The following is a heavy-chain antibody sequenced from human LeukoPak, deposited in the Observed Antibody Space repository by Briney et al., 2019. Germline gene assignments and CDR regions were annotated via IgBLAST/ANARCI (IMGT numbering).Heavy chain of an antibody. CDR1: GGSISSGGYY. CDR3: ARDGSGKQKANWYFDL. Sequence: SETLSLTCTVSGGSISSGGYYWSWIRQHPGKGLEWIGYIYYSGSTYYNPSLKSRVTISVDTSKNQFSLKLCSVTAADTAVYYCARDGSGKQKANWYFDLWGRGTLVTVSS. J-gene: IGHJ2*01. V-gene: IGHV4-31*03. CDR2: IYYSGST.